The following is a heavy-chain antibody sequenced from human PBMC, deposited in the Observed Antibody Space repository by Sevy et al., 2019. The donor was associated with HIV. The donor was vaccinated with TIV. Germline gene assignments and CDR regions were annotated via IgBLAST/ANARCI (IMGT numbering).Heavy chain of an antibody. V-gene: IGHV1-69*10. CDR2: IIPSVGIA. CDR3: ASVLPCGGDCYFFDT. D-gene: IGHD2-21*02. CDR1: GGTLNNYG. Sequence: ASVKVSCKASGGTLNNYGMNWVRQAPGQGLEWMVGIIPSVGIASYAQKIQGRAAITADESTSTIYLELGRLRSDDTAVSLCASVLPCGGDCYFFDTWGQGTLVTVSS. J-gene: IGHJ4*02.